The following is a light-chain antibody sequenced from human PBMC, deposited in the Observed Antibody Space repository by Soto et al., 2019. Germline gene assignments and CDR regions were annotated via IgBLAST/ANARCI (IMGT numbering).Light chain of an antibody. J-gene: IGKJ1*01. Sequence: EIVLTQSPATLSLSPGERAALSCRASQSVSTNNLAWYQQRPGQPPRLLIYAASRRATGIPDTFSGSGSGTDFTLTITRLEPEDFALYYCQQYGQSPRTFGQGTKVDIK. CDR2: AAS. V-gene: IGKV3-20*01. CDR3: QQYGQSPRT. CDR1: QSVSTNN.